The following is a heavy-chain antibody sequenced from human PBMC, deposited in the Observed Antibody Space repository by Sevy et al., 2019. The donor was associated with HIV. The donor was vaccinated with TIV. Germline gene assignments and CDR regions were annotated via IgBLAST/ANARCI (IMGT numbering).Heavy chain of an antibody. J-gene: IGHJ4*02. V-gene: IGHV3-48*03. CDR2: ITLSGSST. D-gene: IGHD6-19*01. Sequence: GGSLRLSCTASGFTFSNYEMNWVRQAPGKGLEWVSYITLSGSSTYYADSVKGRFTISRDNAKNSLYLQMNSLRAEDTAVYYCARDAQGITVAGTAIDYWGQGTLVTVSS. CDR1: GFTFSNYE. CDR3: ARDAQGITVAGTAIDY.